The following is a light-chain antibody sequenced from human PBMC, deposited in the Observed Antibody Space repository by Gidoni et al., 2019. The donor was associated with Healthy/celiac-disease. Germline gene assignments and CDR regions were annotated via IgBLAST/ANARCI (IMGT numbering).Light chain of an antibody. J-gene: IGKJ4*01. CDR1: QDISNY. Sequence: DIQMTQSPSSLASSVGDRATTTCLACQDISNYLNWYQQKPGKAPKLLIYDASNLETGVRARFSGSGCGTDFDFTIRSRQLEDIATYYCQQNDNLPRLTFGGXTKVEIK. CDR3: QQNDNLPRLT. V-gene: IGKV1-33*01. CDR2: DAS.